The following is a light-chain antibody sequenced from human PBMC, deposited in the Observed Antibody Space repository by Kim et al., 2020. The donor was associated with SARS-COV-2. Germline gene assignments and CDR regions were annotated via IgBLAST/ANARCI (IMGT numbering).Light chain of an antibody. J-gene: IGLJ3*02. CDR1: KLGDKY. CDR2: QDS. V-gene: IGLV3-1*01. Sequence: SYELTQPPSVSVSPGQTASITCSGDKLGDKYACWYQQKPGQSPVLVIYQDSKRPSGIPERFSGSNSGNTAPLTISGTQAMDEADYYCQAWDSSLWVFGGGTKLTVL. CDR3: QAWDSSLWV.